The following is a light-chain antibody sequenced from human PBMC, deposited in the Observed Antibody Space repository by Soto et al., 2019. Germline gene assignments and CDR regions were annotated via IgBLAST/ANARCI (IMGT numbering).Light chain of an antibody. CDR2: DAS. V-gene: IGKV1-5*01. Sequence: DIKMTQSPSTLSASVGDRVTMACRSSQSISTWLAWYQQKPGKAPKLLIYDASSLESGVPSRFSGSGSGTEFTLTISSLQPEDFAVYYCQQRSNWPPITFGHGTRLEI. J-gene: IGKJ5*01. CDR1: QSISTW. CDR3: QQRSNWPPIT.